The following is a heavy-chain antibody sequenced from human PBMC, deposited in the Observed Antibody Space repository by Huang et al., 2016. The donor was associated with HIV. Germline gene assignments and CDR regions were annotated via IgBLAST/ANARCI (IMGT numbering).Heavy chain of an antibody. J-gene: IGHJ6*03. D-gene: IGHD3-10*01. CDR2: IYYSGST. Sequence: QLQLQESGPGLVKPSETLSLTCTVSGGPISSNSFYWDWIRQPPGKGLEWIGNIYYSGSTYYNPSLKSRVIRSVDTSKNQFSLKLSSVTAADTAVYYCARHPQRGDGYYSYYYYMDVWGKGTTVTVSS. CDR3: ARHPQRGDGYYSYYYYMDV. V-gene: IGHV4-39*01. CDR1: GGPISSNSFY.